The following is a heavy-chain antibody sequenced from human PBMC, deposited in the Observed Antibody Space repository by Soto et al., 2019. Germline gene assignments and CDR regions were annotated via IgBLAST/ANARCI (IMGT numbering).Heavy chain of an antibody. V-gene: IGHV3-30*18. CDR2: ISYDGSNK. CDR3: AKDSGRNYYDSRGIFDY. J-gene: IGHJ4*02. D-gene: IGHD3-22*01. CDR1: GFTFSSYG. Sequence: QVQLVESGGGVVQPGRSLRLSCAASGFTFSSYGMHWVRQAPGKGLEWVAVISYDGSNKYYADSVKGRFTISRNNSKNTLYLQMNSLRAADTAVYYCAKDSGRNYYDSRGIFDYWRQGTLVTVSS.